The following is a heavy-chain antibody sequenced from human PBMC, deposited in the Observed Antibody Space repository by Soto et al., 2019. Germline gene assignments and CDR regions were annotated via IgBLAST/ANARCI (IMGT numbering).Heavy chain of an antibody. D-gene: IGHD6-19*01. CDR3: TKPASGLQWPPFDP. CDR1: GFRFASYG. CDR2: ISSDGSKK. V-gene: IGHV3-30*18. Sequence: GGSLRLSCAASGFRFASYGMYWVRQTPGKGLEWVALISSDGSKKDYAESVRGRFTISRDNSKNTLYLQMNSLRVEDTAVYYYTKPASGLQWPPFDPWGHGTLVTVSS. J-gene: IGHJ5*02.